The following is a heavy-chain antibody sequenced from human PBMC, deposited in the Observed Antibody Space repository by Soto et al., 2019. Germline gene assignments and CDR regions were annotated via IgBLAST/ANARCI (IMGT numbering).Heavy chain of an antibody. CDR3: ARDEARPLGY. CDR2: IKPDGSGK. Sequence: EVQLVESGGGLVQPGGSLRLSCAASGFTFSSYWMSWVRQAPGKGLEWVANIKPDGSGKYYVDSVRGRFTISRDNVENSLNLQMNSLRAEDAALYYCARDEARPLGYWGQGTLVTVSS. V-gene: IGHV3-7*01. CDR1: GFTFSSYW. J-gene: IGHJ4*02. D-gene: IGHD6-6*01.